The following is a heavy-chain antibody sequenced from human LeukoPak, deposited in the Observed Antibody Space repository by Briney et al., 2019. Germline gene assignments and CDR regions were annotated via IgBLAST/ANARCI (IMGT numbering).Heavy chain of an antibody. V-gene: IGHV4-34*01. CDR2: INHGGIT. J-gene: IGHJ6*03. D-gene: IGHD2/OR15-2a*01. CDR3: AREVVTQYLHMDV. CDR1: GGSFSGYY. Sequence: SETLSLTCAVYGGSFSGYYWSWIRQPPGKGLEWMGEINHGGITNYNPSLKSRVTISLDTSKTQFSLTLSSVTAADAAMYFCAREVVTQYLHMDVWGKGTTVAVSS.